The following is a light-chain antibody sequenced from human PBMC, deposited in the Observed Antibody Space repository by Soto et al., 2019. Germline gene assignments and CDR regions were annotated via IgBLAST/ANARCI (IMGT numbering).Light chain of an antibody. CDR2: DAS. J-gene: IGKJ3*01. V-gene: IGKV1-39*01. CDR3: QQSYSTPLT. CDR1: HPIARY. Sequence: DIQMTQSPASLSASVGDSVTIACRASHPIARYLHWYQQRPGKAPNLLIYDASTLQGGVPSRFSGSGSGTGLTLTISSLQPEDFATYYCQQSYSTPLTFGPGTKVDIK.